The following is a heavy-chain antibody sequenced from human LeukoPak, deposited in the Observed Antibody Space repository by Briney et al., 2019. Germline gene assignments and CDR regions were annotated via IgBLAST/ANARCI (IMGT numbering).Heavy chain of an antibody. CDR3: ANQRGGF. V-gene: IGHV3-33*06. D-gene: IGHD3-10*01. Sequence: GGSLRLSCAASGFTFSSYGMHWVRQAPGKGLEWVAVIWNDGRNKYFADSVKGRFTISRDNSKNALYLQMNSLRAEDTAVYYCANQRGGFWGQGTLVTVSS. CDR2: IWNDGRNK. CDR1: GFTFSSYG. J-gene: IGHJ4*02.